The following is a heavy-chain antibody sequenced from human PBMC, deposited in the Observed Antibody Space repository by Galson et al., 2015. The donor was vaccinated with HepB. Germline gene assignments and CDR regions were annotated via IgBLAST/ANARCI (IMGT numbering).Heavy chain of an antibody. CDR3: AKDDFWSGYYTTRGMDV. J-gene: IGHJ6*02. D-gene: IGHD3-3*01. CDR2: ISYDGSNK. V-gene: IGHV3-30*18. Sequence: SLRLSCAASGFTFSSYGMHWVRQAPGKGLEWVAVISYDGSNKYYADSVKGRFTISRDNSKNTLYLQMNSLRAEDTAVYYCAKDDFWSGYYTTRGMDVWGQGTTVTVSS. CDR1: GFTFSSYG.